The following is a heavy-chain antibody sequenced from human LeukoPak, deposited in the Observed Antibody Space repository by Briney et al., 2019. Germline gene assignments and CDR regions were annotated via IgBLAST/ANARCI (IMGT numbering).Heavy chain of an antibody. V-gene: IGHV3-30*18. CDR2: ISYDGSNK. J-gene: IGHJ4*02. CDR1: GFTFSSYG. Sequence: GRSLRLSCAASGFTFSSYGMHWVRQAPGKELEWVAVISYDGSNKYYADSVKGRFTISRDNSQNTLYLQMDSLRAEDTAVYFCAKGYSVSPWSYFDYWGQGTLVTVSS. D-gene: IGHD4-11*01. CDR3: AKGYSVSPWSYFDY.